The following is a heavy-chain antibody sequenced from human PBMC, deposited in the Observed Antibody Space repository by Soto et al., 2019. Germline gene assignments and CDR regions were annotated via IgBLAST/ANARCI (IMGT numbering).Heavy chain of an antibody. CDR3: ARVGTIFGVVIPSDNWFDP. Sequence: ASVKVSCKASGYTFISYGISWVRQAPGQGLEWMGWISAYNGNTNYAQKLQGRVTMTTDTSTSTAYMELRSLRSDDTAVYYCARVGTIFGVVIPSDNWFDPWGQGTLVTVSS. V-gene: IGHV1-18*01. J-gene: IGHJ5*02. CDR1: GYTFISYG. CDR2: ISAYNGNT. D-gene: IGHD3-3*01.